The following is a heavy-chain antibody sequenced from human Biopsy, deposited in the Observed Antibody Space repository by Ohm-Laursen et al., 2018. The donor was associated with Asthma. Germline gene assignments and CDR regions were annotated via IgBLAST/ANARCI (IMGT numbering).Heavy chain of an antibody. D-gene: IGHD4-17*01. CDR1: GFTFSSYG. CDR3: AREGGDYLSGYYYYYGMDV. J-gene: IGHJ6*02. V-gene: IGHV3-30*03. Sequence: SLRLSCAASGFTFSSYGMHWVRQAPGKGLEWVARILYDGSNVKYADSVKGRFTISRDNSKSTLYLQMNSLRAEDTAVYYCAREGGDYLSGYYYYYGMDVWGQGTTVTVS. CDR2: ILYDGSNV.